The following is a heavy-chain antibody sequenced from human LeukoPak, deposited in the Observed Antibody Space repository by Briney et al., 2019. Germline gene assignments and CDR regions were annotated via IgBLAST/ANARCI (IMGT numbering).Heavy chain of an antibody. J-gene: IGHJ4*02. V-gene: IGHV1-18*01. CDR2: ISAYNGNT. CDR3: ARKLLGMVRGVIGGYYFDY. D-gene: IGHD3-10*01. CDR1: GYTFTSYG. Sequence: ASVKVSCKASGYTFTSYGISWVRQAPGQGLEWMGWISAYNGNTNYAQKLQGRVTMTTDTSTSTAYMELRSLRSDDTAVYYCARKLLGMVRGVIGGYYFDYWGQGTLVTVSS.